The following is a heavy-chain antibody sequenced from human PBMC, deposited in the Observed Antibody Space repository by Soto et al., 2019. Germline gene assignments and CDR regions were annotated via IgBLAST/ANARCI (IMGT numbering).Heavy chain of an antibody. Sequence: HPGGSLRLSCAASGFTFSSYGMTWVRQSPRRGLEWVATIAFRGGSAYYADSVKGRFTISRDNSNNTLFLQMHGLTAEDTAVYFCAKDRLNYYPSGSPDFWGPGTLVTVSS. CDR2: IAFRGGSA. CDR1: GFTFSSYG. D-gene: IGHD3-10*01. J-gene: IGHJ4*02. CDR3: AKDRLNYYPSGSPDF. V-gene: IGHV3-23*01.